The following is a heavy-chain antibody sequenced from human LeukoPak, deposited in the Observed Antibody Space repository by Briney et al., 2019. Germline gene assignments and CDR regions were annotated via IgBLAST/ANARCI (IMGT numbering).Heavy chain of an antibody. CDR1: GFSFRTYS. CDR3: AGAVDYFDSSGCEY. Sequence: GGSLRLSCAASGFSFRTYSIHWVRQAPGRGLEWVAVISSDGRKSSYADSVKGRITISRDNSKNTVYLQMNSLRAEDTAVYYCAGAVDYFDSSGCEYWGQGTLVSVSS. D-gene: IGHD3-22*01. V-gene: IGHV3-30*04. J-gene: IGHJ4*02. CDR2: ISSDGRKS.